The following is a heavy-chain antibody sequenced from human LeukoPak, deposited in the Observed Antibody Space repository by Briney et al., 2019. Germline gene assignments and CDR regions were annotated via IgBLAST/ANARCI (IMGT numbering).Heavy chain of an antibody. CDR3: ARDRSRYSYGIDY. CDR1: SGSISSYY. V-gene: IGHV4-59*01. D-gene: IGHD5-18*01. J-gene: IGHJ4*02. Sequence: SETLSLTCTVSSGSISSYYWSWIRQPPGKGLEWIGYIYYSGSTNYNPSLKSRVTISVDTSKNQFSLKLSSVTAADTAVYYCARDRSRYSYGIDYWGQGTLVTVSS. CDR2: IYYSGST.